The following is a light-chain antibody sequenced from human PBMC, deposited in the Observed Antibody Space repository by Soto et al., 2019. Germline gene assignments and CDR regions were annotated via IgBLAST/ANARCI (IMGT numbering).Light chain of an antibody. V-gene: IGKV3-15*01. CDR3: QQRGNWPS. Sequence: EILMTQSPATLSVSPGERATLSCRASQSVSSNLAWYQQKPGQAPRLLIYGASTRATGIPARFSGSGSGTDFTLTISRLEPEDFAVYYCQQRGNWPSFGGGTKVDIK. CDR1: QSVSSN. CDR2: GAS. J-gene: IGKJ4*01.